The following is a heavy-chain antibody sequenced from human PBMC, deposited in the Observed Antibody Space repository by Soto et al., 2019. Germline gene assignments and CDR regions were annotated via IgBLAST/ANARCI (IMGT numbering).Heavy chain of an antibody. CDR2: ISYDGSNK. CDR3: ARDSLISGSFDY. CDR1: GFTFSSYA. D-gene: IGHD2-15*01. J-gene: IGHJ4*02. Sequence: QVQLVESGGGVVQPGRSLRLSCAASGFTFSSYAMHWVRQAPGKGLEWLAVISYDGSNKYYADSVKGRFTISRDNSKNTLYLQMNSLRAEDTAVYYCARDSLISGSFDYWGQGTLVTVSS. V-gene: IGHV3-30-3*01.